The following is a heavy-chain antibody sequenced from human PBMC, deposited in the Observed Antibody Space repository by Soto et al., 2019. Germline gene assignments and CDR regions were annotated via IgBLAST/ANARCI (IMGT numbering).Heavy chain of an antibody. Sequence: PSETMSLTCTVSGGSISRSSYYWGWILQPPGKGLEWIGSIYYSGSTYYNPSLKSRVTISVDTSKNQFSLKLSSVTAADTAVYYCARDSGSYYAFDIWGQGTMVTVSS. V-gene: IGHV4-39*02. CDR3: ARDSGSYYAFDI. CDR1: GGSISRSSYY. CDR2: IYYSGST. D-gene: IGHD1-26*01. J-gene: IGHJ3*02.